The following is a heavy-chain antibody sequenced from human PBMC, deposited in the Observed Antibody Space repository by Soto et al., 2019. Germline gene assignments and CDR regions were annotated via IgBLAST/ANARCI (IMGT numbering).Heavy chain of an antibody. CDR2: IYPGDSDT. CDR1: GYSFTSYW. V-gene: IGHV5-51*01. J-gene: IGHJ5*02. CDR3: ARLGQTYYYDSSGYYSGDNWFDP. D-gene: IGHD3-22*01. Sequence: GESLKISCKGSGYSFTSYWIGWVRQMPGKGLEWMGIIYPGDSDTRYSPSFQGQVTISADKSISTAYLQWSSLKASDTAMYYCARLGQTYYYDSSGYYSGDNWFDPWGQGTLVTVSS.